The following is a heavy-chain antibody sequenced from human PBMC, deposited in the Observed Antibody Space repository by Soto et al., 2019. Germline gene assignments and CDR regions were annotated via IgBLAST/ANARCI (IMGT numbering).Heavy chain of an antibody. V-gene: IGHV1-18*01. Sequence: QVQLVQSGAEVKKPGDSLKVSSKASGYTFTSYGISWVRQAPGQGLEWMGWISAYNGNTNYAQKLQGRVTMTTDTSTSTAYMELRSLRSDDTAVYYCARDGLVLWFGELNWFDPWGQGTLVTVSS. CDR2: ISAYNGNT. CDR1: GYTFTSYG. J-gene: IGHJ5*02. D-gene: IGHD3-10*01. CDR3: ARDGLVLWFGELNWFDP.